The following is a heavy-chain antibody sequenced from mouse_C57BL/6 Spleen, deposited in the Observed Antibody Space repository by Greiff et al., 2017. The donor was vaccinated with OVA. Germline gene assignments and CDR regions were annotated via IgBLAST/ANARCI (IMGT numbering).Heavy chain of an antibody. CDR2: INYDGSST. V-gene: IGHV5-16*01. D-gene: IGHD2-5*01. CDR3: AREAYYSNYGGGYYAMDY. J-gene: IGHJ4*01. Sequence: EVKLVESEGGLVQPGSSMKLSCTASGFTFSDYYMAWVRQVPEKGLEWVANINYDGSSTYYLDSLKSRFIISRDNAKNILYLQMSSLKSEDTATYYCAREAYYSNYGGGYYAMDYWGQGTSVTVSS. CDR1: GFTFSDYY.